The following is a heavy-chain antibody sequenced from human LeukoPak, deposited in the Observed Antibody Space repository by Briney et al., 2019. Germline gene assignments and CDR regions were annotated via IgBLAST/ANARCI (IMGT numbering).Heavy chain of an antibody. CDR2: IGTAGDT. CDR3: ARDVGATGY. V-gene: IGHV3-13*03. J-gene: IGHJ4*02. D-gene: IGHD1-26*01. CDR1: GFTFRTYD. Sequence: GGSLRLSCAACGFTFRTYDMHWVRQATGKGLEWVSAIGTAGDTYYPGSVKGQFTISRDNAKNTLYLQMNSLRAEDTAVYYCARDVGATGYWGQGTLVTVSS.